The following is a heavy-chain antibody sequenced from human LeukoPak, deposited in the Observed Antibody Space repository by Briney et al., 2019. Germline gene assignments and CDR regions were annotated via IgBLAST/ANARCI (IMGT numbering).Heavy chain of an antibody. V-gene: IGHV3-23*01. CDR1: GFTFSSYA. Sequence: GGSLRLSCAASGFTFSSYAMSWVRQAPGKGLEWVSAISGSGGSTYYADSVKGRFTISRDNSKNTLYLQLSSLRAEDTTVYYCAKTTYASNSTGWYNHFDYWGQGTVVTVSS. J-gene: IGHJ4*02. D-gene: IGHD6-19*01. CDR2: ISGSGGST. CDR3: AKTTYASNSTGWYNHFDY.